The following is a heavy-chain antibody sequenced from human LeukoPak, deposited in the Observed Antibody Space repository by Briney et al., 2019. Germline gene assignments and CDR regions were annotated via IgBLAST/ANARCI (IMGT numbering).Heavy chain of an antibody. CDR1: GFTFSIYT. CDR3: ARSRGFDY. Sequence: GGSLRLSCAASGFTFSIYTMNWVRQAPGKGLEWVSSISSTSSTISYADSVKGRFTISRDNAKNSLYLQMNSLRDEDTAVYYCARSRGFDYWGQGTLVTVSS. CDR2: ISSTSSTI. J-gene: IGHJ4*02. V-gene: IGHV3-48*02. D-gene: IGHD3-10*01.